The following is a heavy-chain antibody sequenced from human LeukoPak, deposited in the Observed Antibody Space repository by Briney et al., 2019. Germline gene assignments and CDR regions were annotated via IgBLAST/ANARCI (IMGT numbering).Heavy chain of an antibody. CDR1: GGSLGGYY. J-gene: IGHJ4*02. CDR2: INHSGNT. D-gene: IGHD6-25*01. CDR3: ARGPRGGQYFDS. V-gene: IGHV4-34*01. Sequence: SETLSLTCAVYGGSLGGYYRSWIRQPPGKGLEWIGEINHSGNTNYNPSLKSRVPISVDASNNQFSLKLSSVTAADTAVYYCARGPRGGQYFDSWGLGTLVTVSS.